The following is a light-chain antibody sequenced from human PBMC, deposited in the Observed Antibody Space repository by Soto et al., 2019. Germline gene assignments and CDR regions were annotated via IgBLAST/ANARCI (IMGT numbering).Light chain of an antibody. Sequence: EIVLTQSPGTLSLSPGERATLSYRASQSVASNYIAWYQQKPGQAPRLLIYDASSRATGIPDRFSGSGSGTDFTLTICRLEPEDFAVYYCQQYGTSVLVSFGGGTKVEIK. V-gene: IGKV3-20*01. J-gene: IGKJ4*01. CDR1: QSVASNY. CDR2: DAS. CDR3: QQYGTSVLVS.